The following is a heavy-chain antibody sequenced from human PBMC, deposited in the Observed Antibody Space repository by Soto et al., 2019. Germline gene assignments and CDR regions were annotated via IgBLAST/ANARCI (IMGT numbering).Heavy chain of an antibody. Sequence: ASVKGACKASGYTFTVYYMHWVRQAPGQGLEWMGWINPNSGGTNYAQKFQGWVTMTRDTSISTAYMELSRLRSDDTAVYYCARDRAARRAFDICGQGTRVTVSS. J-gene: IGHJ3*02. CDR3: ARDRAARRAFDI. CDR2: INPNSGGT. D-gene: IGHD6-6*01. V-gene: IGHV1-2*04. CDR1: GYTFTVYY.